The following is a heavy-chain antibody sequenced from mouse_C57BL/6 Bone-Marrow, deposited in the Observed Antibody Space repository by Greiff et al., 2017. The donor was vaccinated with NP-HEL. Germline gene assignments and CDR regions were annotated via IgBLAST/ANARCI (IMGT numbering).Heavy chain of an antibody. CDR2: IRLKSDNYAT. CDR3: TGVLLPKDY. V-gene: IGHV6-3*01. D-gene: IGHD2-1*01. J-gene: IGHJ2*01. Sequence: EVKLEESGGGLVQPGGSMKLSCVASGFTFSNYWMNWVRQSPEKGLEWVAQIRLKSDNYATHYAESVKGRFTISRDDSKSSVYLQMNNLRAEDTGIYYCTGVLLPKDYWGQGTTLTVSS. CDR1: GFTFSNYW.